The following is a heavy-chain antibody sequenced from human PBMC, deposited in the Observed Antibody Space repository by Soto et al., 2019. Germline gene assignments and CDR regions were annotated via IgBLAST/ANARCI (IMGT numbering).Heavy chain of an antibody. V-gene: IGHV3-21*01. D-gene: IGHD1-26*01. CDR2: ISSSSTYI. J-gene: IGHJ4*02. CDR1: GFTFSSYS. Sequence: PGGSLRLSCAASGFTFSSYSMNWVRQAPGEGLEWVSSISSSSTYIYYADSVKGRFTISRDNAKNSLYLQMNSPRAEDTAVYYCARDPTARELASYFDYWGQGTLVTVSS. CDR3: ARDPTARELASYFDY.